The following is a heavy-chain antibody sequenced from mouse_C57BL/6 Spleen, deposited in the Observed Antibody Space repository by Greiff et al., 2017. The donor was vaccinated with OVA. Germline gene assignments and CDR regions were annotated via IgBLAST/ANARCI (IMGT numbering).Heavy chain of an antibody. J-gene: IGHJ3*01. CDR2: ISYSGST. Sequence: ESGPGMVKPSQSLSLTCTVTGYSITSGYDWHWIRHFPGNKLEWMGYISYSGSTNYNPSLKSRISITHDTSKNHFFLKLNSVTTEDTATYYCAVYDYGGFAYWGQGTLVTVSA. CDR3: AVYDYGGFAY. CDR1: GYSITSGYD. D-gene: IGHD2-4*01. V-gene: IGHV3-1*01.